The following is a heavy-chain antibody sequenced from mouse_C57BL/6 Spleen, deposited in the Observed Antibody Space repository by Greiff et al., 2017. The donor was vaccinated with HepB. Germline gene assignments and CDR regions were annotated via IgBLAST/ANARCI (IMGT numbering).Heavy chain of an antibody. Sequence: QVQLQQSGPELVKPGASVKISCKASGYAFSSSWMNWVKQRPGKGLEWIGRIYPGDGDTNYNGKFKGKATLTADKSSSTAYMQLSSLTSEDSAVYFCARSRPHYGSSYYAMDYWGQGTSVTVSS. CDR1: GYAFSSSW. CDR2: IYPGDGDT. V-gene: IGHV1-82*01. D-gene: IGHD1-1*01. CDR3: ARSRPHYGSSYYAMDY. J-gene: IGHJ4*01.